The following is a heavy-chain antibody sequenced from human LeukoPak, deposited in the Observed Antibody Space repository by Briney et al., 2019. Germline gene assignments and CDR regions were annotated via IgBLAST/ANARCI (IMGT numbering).Heavy chain of an antibody. Sequence: SETLSLTCTVSGGSISSYYWSWIRQPPGKGLEWIGYIYYSGSTNYNPSLKSRVTISVDTSKNQFSLKLSSVTAADTAVYYCAAMVRGVQDCWGQGTLVTVSS. CDR1: GGSISSYY. CDR2: IYYSGST. J-gene: IGHJ4*02. D-gene: IGHD3-10*01. CDR3: AAMVRGVQDC. V-gene: IGHV4-59*01.